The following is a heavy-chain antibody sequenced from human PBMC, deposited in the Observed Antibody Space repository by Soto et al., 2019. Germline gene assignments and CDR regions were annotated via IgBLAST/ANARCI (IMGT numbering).Heavy chain of an antibody. Sequence: EVQLLESGGGLVQPGGSLRLSCAASGFTFSSYAMSWVRQAPGKGLEWVSAISASGSNTYYADSVKGRFTTSRDNSKSTLSLQLNGLRGEDTAVYYCAATVTASSNLGYWGQGTLVTVSS. CDR3: AATVTASSNLGY. D-gene: IGHD4-17*01. CDR2: ISASGSNT. CDR1: GFTFSSYA. V-gene: IGHV3-23*01. J-gene: IGHJ4*02.